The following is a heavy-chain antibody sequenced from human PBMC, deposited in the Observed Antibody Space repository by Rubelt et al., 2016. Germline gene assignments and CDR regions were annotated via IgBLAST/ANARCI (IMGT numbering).Heavy chain of an antibody. CDR1: GGSISSSSFY. CDR3: ARGRNPDY. D-gene: IGHD1-14*01. V-gene: IGHV4-39*07. Sequence: QLQLQESGPGLVKPSETLSLTCTVPGGSISSSSFYWAWIRQPPGKGLEWIGSIYYTGSTYFNPSLKSRVTISLDTSASQFPLKLNVVTAADTAIYYCARGRNPDYWGQGTLVTVSS. CDR2: IYYTGST. J-gene: IGHJ4*02.